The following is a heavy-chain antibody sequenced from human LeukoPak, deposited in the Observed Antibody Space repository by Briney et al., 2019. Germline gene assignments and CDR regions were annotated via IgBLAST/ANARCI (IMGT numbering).Heavy chain of an antibody. CDR3: AREYSSSWLLFDY. V-gene: IGHV4-59*01. J-gene: IGHJ4*02. CDR1: GGSISNYY. D-gene: IGHD6-13*01. CDR2: IYNSGTT. Sequence: PSETLSLTCTVSGGSISNYYWSWIRHPPGKGLEWIGYIYNSGTTIYNPSLKCRVTISVDRSKNQFSLRLSSVTAADTAVYYCAREYSSSWLLFDYWGQGILVTVSS.